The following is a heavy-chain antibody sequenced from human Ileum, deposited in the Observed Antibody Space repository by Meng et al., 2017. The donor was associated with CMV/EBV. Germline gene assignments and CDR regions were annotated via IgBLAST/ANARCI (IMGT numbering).Heavy chain of an antibody. CDR2: INGDGSSR. D-gene: IGHD5-24*01. CDR3: TRGVAENLGWEMGY. J-gene: IGHJ4*02. V-gene: IGHV3-74*01. CDR1: GFTFSRHW. Sequence: VQVVGSGGGLVQPGGSLRLSCAASGFTFSRHWLHWVRQTPGKGLVWVSRINGDGSSRSHADSVKDRFTITRDNAKNTLYLQMNSLRVEDTAVYYCTRGVAENLGWEMGYWGQGTLVTVSS.